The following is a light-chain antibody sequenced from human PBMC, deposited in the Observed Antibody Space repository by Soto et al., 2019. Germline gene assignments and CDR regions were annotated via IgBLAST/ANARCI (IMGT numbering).Light chain of an antibody. Sequence: EIVLIHSPATLSFSPGERATLSCRASQSVSSSLAWYQQNPGQAPRLLIFDASNRATGIPVRFSGSGSGTDFTLTISSLEPEDFPVYYCQQHSYLPLTFGGGTSGEIK. CDR1: QSVSSS. V-gene: IGKV3-11*01. J-gene: IGKJ4*01. CDR2: DAS. CDR3: QQHSYLPLT.